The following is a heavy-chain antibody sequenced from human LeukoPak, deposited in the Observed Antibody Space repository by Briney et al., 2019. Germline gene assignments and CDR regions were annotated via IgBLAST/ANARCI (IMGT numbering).Heavy chain of an antibody. V-gene: IGHV4-61*02. CDR3: AREVAGWKDPAFDI. D-gene: IGHD1-1*01. CDR1: GGSISSGSYY. Sequence: PSETLSLTCTVSGGSISSGSYYWSWIRQPAGKGLEWIRRIYTSGSTNYNPSLKSRVTISVDTSKNQFSLKLSSVTAADTAVYYCAREVAGWKDPAFDIWGQGTMVTVSS. CDR2: IYTSGST. J-gene: IGHJ3*02.